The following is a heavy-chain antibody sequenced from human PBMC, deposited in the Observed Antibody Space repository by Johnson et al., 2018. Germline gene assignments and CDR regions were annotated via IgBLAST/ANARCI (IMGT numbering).Heavy chain of an antibody. J-gene: IGHJ3*02. V-gene: IGHV3-33*01. CDR1: GFTFSSYG. CDR3: ARRSIALTGNDAFDM. D-gene: IGHD3-9*01. CDR2: IWSDARDQ. Sequence: VPLVQSGGGVVQPGRSLRLSCAASGFTFSSYGMHWVRQAPGKGLEWVAFIWSDARDQKYAESVKGRFTISRDNSQNTLYLQMNSLRAEDTAVYYCARRSIALTGNDAFDMWGQGTMVTVSS.